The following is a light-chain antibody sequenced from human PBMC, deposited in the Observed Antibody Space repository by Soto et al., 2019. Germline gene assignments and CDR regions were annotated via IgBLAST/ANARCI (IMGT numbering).Light chain of an antibody. CDR2: DVS. Sequence: QSALTQPASVSGSPGQSITIACTGTSSDVGAYNYVSWYQQHPGKAPKLMIYDVSNRPSGVSNRFSGSKSGNTASLTISALHAEDEADYYCSSYTGRDTVVFGGGTKLTVL. CDR3: SSYTGRDTVV. CDR1: SSDVGAYNY. V-gene: IGLV2-14*01. J-gene: IGLJ2*01.